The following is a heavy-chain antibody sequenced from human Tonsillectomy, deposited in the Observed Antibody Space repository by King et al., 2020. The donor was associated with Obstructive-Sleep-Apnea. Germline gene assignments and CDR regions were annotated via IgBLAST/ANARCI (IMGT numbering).Heavy chain of an antibody. V-gene: IGHV3-74*01. Sequence: VQLVESGGGLVQPGGSLRLSCAASGFTFSSYWMHWVRQAPGKGLVWVSRINSDGSSTSYADSVKGRFTISRDNAKNTLYLQMNSLRAEDTAVYYCAREGQQLGYYYYYYGMDVWGQGTTVTVSS. CDR3: AREGQQLGYYYYYYGMDV. CDR2: INSDGSST. D-gene: IGHD6-13*01. CDR1: GFTFSSYW. J-gene: IGHJ6*02.